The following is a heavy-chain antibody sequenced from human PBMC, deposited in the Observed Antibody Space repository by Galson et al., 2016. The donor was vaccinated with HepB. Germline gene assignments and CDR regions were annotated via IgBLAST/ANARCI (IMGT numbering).Heavy chain of an antibody. V-gene: IGHV6-1*01. CDR3: ARSAYGSDQYSTGFDY. CDR1: GDSVSSNSAA. CDR2: TFYRSKWYN. J-gene: IGHJ4*02. D-gene: IGHD6-19*01. Sequence: CAISGDSVSSNSAAWNWVRQSPSRGLEWLGRTFYRSKWYNDYAVSVKSRITINPDTSKNQFSLQLNSVTPDDTAVYYCARSAYGSDQYSTGFDYWGQGTLVTVSS.